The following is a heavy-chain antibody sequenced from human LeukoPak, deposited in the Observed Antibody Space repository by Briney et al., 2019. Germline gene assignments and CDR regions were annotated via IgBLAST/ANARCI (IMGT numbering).Heavy chain of an antibody. CDR3: TRDASGSYSNY. V-gene: IGHV3-21*01. D-gene: IGHD3-10*01. Sequence: GGSLRLSCSASGFTFSNYNMNWVRQTPGKGLEWVSCISGSSSYIYYADSVKGRFTISRDNAKNSLYLQMSNPRADDTAVYYCTRDASGSYSNYWGQGTLVTVSS. J-gene: IGHJ4*02. CDR2: ISGSSSYI. CDR1: GFTFSNYN.